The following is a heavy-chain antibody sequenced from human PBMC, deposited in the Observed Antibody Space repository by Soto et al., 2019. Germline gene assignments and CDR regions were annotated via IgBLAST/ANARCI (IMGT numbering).Heavy chain of an antibody. Sequence: SVKVSCKASGGTFSSYAISWVRQAPGQGLEWMGGIIPIFGTANYAQKFQGRVTITADESTSTAYMELSSLRSEDTAVYYCARDGVYCTNGVCRYYYDSSGSDYWGQGTLVTVSS. D-gene: IGHD2-8*01. CDR2: IIPIFGTA. CDR3: ARDGVYCTNGVCRYYYDSSGSDY. CDR1: GGTFSSYA. J-gene: IGHJ4*02. V-gene: IGHV1-69*13.